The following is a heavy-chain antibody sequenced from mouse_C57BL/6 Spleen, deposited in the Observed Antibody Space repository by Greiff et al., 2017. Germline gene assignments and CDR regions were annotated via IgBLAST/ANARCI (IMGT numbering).Heavy chain of an antibody. J-gene: IGHJ1*03. V-gene: IGHV1-69*01. CDR2: IDPSDSYT. CDR1: GYTFTSYW. Sequence: QVQLQQPGAELVMPGASVKLSCKASGYTFTSYWMHWVKQRPGQGLEWIGEIDPSDSYTNYNQKFKGKATLTVDKSSSTAYMQLSSLASEDSAVYYCAFYDGRSWYFDVWGTGTTVTVSS. CDR3: AFYDGRSWYFDV. D-gene: IGHD1-1*01.